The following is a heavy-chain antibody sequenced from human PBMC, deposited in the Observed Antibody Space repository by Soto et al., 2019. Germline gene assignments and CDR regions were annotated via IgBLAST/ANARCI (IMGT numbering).Heavy chain of an antibody. Sequence: SETLSLTCAVYGGSFSGYYWSWIRQPPGKGLEWIGEINHSGSTNYNPSLKSRVTISVDTSKNQFSLKLSSVTAADTAEYYCARGLGRWLQLYFDYWGQGTLVTVSS. CDR1: GGSFSGYY. CDR3: ARGLGRWLQLYFDY. V-gene: IGHV4-34*01. D-gene: IGHD5-12*01. J-gene: IGHJ4*02. CDR2: INHSGST.